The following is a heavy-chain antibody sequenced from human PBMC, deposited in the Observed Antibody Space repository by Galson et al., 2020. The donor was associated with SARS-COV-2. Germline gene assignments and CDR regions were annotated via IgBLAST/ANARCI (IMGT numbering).Heavy chain of an antibody. V-gene: IGHV1-69*05. CDR3: ARARSYGYWENAFDI. CDR2: IIPIFGTA. D-gene: IGHD5-18*01. Sequence: ASVKVSCKASGGTFSSYAISWVRQAPGQGLEWMGGIIPIFGTANYAQKFQGRVTITTDESTRTAYMELSSLRSEDTAVYYCARARSYGYWENAFDIWGQGTMVTVSS. CDR1: GGTFSSYA. J-gene: IGHJ3*02.